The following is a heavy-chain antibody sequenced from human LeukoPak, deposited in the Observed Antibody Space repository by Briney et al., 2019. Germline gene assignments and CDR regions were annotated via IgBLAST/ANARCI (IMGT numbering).Heavy chain of an antibody. Sequence: TGGSLRLSCAASGFTLDDYAMNWVRQVPGRGLEGVSGINWNGRITEYGDSVKDRYTISRQNNENSLYLYMNNLGGEDTALYFCARGSVQLWLRDTYYYMDVWGKGTTVTVSS. V-gene: IGHV3-20*04. CDR2: INWNGRIT. CDR3: ARGSVQLWLRDTYYYMDV. D-gene: IGHD5-18*01. CDR1: GFTLDDYA. J-gene: IGHJ6*03.